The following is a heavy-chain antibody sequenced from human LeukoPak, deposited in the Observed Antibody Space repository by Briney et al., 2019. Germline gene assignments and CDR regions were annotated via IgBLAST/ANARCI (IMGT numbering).Heavy chain of an antibody. D-gene: IGHD3-10*01. CDR3: AKGAELLWFGELSV. Sequence: GGSLRLSCAASGFTFSSYVMSWVRQAPGKGLEWVSGISGSGGSTYYADSVKGRFTISRDNSKNTLYLQMNSLRAEDTAVYYCAKGAELLWFGELSVWGQGTLVTVSS. CDR1: GFTFSSYV. V-gene: IGHV3-23*01. J-gene: IGHJ1*01. CDR2: ISGSGGST.